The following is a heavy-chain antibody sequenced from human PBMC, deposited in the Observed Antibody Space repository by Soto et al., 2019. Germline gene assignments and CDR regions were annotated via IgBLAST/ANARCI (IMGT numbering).Heavy chain of an antibody. D-gene: IGHD1-26*01. J-gene: IGHJ4*02. CDR2: ISSNGGPT. CDR3: VKDRWVDY. V-gene: IGHV3-64D*06. Sequence: QSGGSLGLSSSASGFTFSSYAMHWVRQAPGKGLEYVSSISSNGGPTYYADSVKGRFTISRDNSRNTLNLQMSSLIAEDTAVHYCVKDRWVDYWGQGTLVSVSS. CDR1: GFTFSSYA.